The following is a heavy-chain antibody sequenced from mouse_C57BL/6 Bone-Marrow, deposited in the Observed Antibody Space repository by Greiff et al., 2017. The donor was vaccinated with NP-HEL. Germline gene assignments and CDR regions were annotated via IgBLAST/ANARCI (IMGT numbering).Heavy chain of an antibody. V-gene: IGHV1-81*01. D-gene: IGHD1-1*01. Sequence: VQLQQSGAELARPGASVKLSCKASGYTFTSYGISWVKQRTGQGLEWIGEIYPRSGNTYYNEKFKGKATLTADKSSSTAYMELRSLTSEDSAVYFCARPDYYGSSRGAMDYWGQGTSVTVSS. CDR1: GYTFTSYG. CDR3: ARPDYYGSSRGAMDY. CDR2: IYPRSGNT. J-gene: IGHJ4*01.